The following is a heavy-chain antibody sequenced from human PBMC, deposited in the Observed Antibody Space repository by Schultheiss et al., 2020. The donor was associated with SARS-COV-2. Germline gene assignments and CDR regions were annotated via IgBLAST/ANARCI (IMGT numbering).Heavy chain of an antibody. CDR2: ISGSGGST. Sequence: GGSLRLSCAASGFTFSSYSMNWVRQAPGKGLEWVSAISGSGGSTYYADSVKGRFTISRDNSKNTLYLQMNSLRAEDTAVYYCAKGGRGITIFGVAYYWGQGTLVTVSS. J-gene: IGHJ4*02. CDR3: AKGGRGITIFGVAYY. CDR1: GFTFSSYS. V-gene: IGHV3-23*01. D-gene: IGHD3-3*01.